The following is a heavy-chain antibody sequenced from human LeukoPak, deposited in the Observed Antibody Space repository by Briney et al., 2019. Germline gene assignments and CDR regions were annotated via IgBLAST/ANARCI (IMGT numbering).Heavy chain of an antibody. Sequence: GGSLRLSCAASGFTFSSYAMSWVRQAPGKGLEWVSGICGTGGYTYYADPVKGRFTISRDNTKNTLYLQMSSLRAEDTDVYYCAKDDGWVQYANWGQGTLVTVSS. V-gene: IGHV3-23*01. CDR1: GFTFSSYA. J-gene: IGHJ4*02. D-gene: IGHD5-24*01. CDR3: AKDDGWVQYAN. CDR2: ICGTGGYT.